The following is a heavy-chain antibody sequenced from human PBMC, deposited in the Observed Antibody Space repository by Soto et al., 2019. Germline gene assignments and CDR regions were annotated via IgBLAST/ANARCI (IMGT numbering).Heavy chain of an antibody. CDR2: IWYDGSNK. CDR1: GFTFSSYG. V-gene: IGHV3-33*01. D-gene: IGHD6-13*01. J-gene: IGHJ4*02. Sequence: GGSLRLSCAASGFTFSSYGMHWVRQAPGKGLEWVAVIWYDGSNKYYADSVKGRFTISRDNSKNTLYLQMNSLRAEDTAVYYCARDRIAAAGYLFDYWGQGTLVTVSS. CDR3: ARDRIAAAGYLFDY.